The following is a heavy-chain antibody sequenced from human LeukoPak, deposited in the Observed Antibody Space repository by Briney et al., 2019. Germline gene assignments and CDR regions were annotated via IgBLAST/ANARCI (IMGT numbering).Heavy chain of an antibody. CDR1: GFTISDYY. D-gene: IGHD4-23*01. CDR3: ARAADYGGNSFVFDY. Sequence: GGSLRLSCAASGFTISDYYMTWIRQAPGKGLEWVSYISSSTNTIYYADSVKGRFTISRDNAKNSLYLQMNSLRAEDTAVYYCARAADYGGNSFVFDYWGQGTLVTVSS. V-gene: IGHV3-11*01. J-gene: IGHJ4*02. CDR2: ISSSTNTI.